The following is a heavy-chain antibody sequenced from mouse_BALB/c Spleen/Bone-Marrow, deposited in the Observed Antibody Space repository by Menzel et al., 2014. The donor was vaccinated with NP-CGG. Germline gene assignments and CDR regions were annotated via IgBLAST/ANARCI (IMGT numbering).Heavy chain of an antibody. D-gene: IGHD3-1*01. V-gene: IGHV1-12*01. Sequence: LQQPGAELVKPGASVKMSCKASGYTFTSYNMHWVKQTPGQGLEWIGAIYPGNGGTSYNQKFKGKATLTADKSSSTAYMQLSSLTSEDSAVYYCARSGSSGYYAMDYWGQGTSVTVSS. CDR1: GYTFTSYN. J-gene: IGHJ4*01. CDR2: IYPGNGGT. CDR3: ARSGSSGYYAMDY.